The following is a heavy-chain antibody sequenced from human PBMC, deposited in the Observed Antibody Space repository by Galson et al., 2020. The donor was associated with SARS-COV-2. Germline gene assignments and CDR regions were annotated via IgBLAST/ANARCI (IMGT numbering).Heavy chain of an antibody. Sequence: GESLKISCAASGFTFSSYGMHWVRQAPGKGLEWVAVIWYDGSNKYYADSVKGRFTISRDNSKNTLYLQMNSLRAEDTAVYYCAREGIVGATGFDYLGQGTLVTVSS. CDR1: GFTFSSYG. CDR3: AREGIVGATGFDY. J-gene: IGHJ4*02. D-gene: IGHD1-26*01. V-gene: IGHV3-33*01. CDR2: IWYDGSNK.